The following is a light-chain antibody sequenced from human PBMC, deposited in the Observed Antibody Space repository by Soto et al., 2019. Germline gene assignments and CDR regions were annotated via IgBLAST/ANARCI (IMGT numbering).Light chain of an antibody. CDR1: QSVLHSSHNENY. CDR2: WAS. V-gene: IGKV4-1*01. CDR3: QQYYSTPYT. Sequence: DIVMTQSPDSLAVSLGERATINCKSSQSVLHSSHNENYLVWYQQKPGQPPKLLIYWASTRESGVPDRFSGSGSETDFTLAISSLQAEDVSVYYGQQYYSTPYTFGQGTKLEIK. J-gene: IGKJ2*01.